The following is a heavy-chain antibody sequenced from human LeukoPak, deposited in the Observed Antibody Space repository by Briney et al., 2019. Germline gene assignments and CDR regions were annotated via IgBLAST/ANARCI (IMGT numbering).Heavy chain of an antibody. CDR3: AKDRIVVASGATRNYYYGMDV. CDR1: GFTFSSYA. D-gene: IGHD2-2*01. Sequence: PGESLRLSCAASGFTFSSYAMAWVRQAPGKGLEWVSTIGSSAGTTLYADSVKGRFTISRDNSKNTLYLQINSLRAEDTALYYCAKDRIVVASGATRNYYYGMDVWGQGTTVTVSS. CDR2: IGSSAGTT. V-gene: IGHV3-23*01. J-gene: IGHJ6*02.